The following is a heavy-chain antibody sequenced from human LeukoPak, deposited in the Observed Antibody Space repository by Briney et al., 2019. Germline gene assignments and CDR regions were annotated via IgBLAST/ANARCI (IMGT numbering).Heavy chain of an antibody. V-gene: IGHV3-73*01. CDR1: GFTFSGSA. CDR2: IRSKANNYAT. CDR3: TRDRSVSRFDY. D-gene: IGHD3-16*02. J-gene: IGHJ4*02. Sequence: GGSLRLSCAVSGFTFSGSAIHWVRQASGKGLEWVGRIRSKANNYATAYAASLKGRFTISRDDSKNTAYLQTNSLKTEDTGVYYCTRDRSVSRFDYWGEGTLVTVSS.